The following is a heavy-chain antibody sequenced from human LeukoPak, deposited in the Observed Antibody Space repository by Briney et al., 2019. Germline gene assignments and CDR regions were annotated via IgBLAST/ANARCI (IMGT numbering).Heavy chain of an antibody. J-gene: IGHJ6*03. CDR1: GGSISSGDYY. D-gene: IGHD3-3*01. CDR2: IYYSGST. Sequence: SETLSLTCTVSGGSISSGDYYWSWIRQPPGKGLEWIGYIYYSGSTYYNPSLKSRVTISVDTSKNQFSLKLSSVTAAGTAVYYCATNDFWSGYYTGYYYYYMDVWGKGTTVTVSS. CDR3: ATNDFWSGYYTGYYYYYMDV. V-gene: IGHV4-30-4*08.